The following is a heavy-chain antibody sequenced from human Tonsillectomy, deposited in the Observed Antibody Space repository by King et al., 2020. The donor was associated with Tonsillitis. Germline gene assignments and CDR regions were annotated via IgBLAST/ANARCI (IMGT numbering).Heavy chain of an antibody. V-gene: IGHV3-21*01. Sequence: VQLVESGGGLVKPGGSLRLSCAASRFTFSNYNMNWVRQAPGKGLEWVSSISSSSSYIYYADSVKGRFTVSRDDAKNSLYLQMNSLRAEDTAVYFCARAGFTIPNSYGMDVWGQGTTVSVSS. CDR3: ARAGFTIPNSYGMDV. J-gene: IGHJ6*02. CDR2: ISSSSSYI. D-gene: IGHD3-3*01. CDR1: RFTFSNYN.